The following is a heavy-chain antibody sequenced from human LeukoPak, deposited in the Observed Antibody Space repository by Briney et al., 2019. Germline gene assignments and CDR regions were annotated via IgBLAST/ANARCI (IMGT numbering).Heavy chain of an antibody. J-gene: IGHJ4*02. CDR3: ARDLWQDMIQGYDY. CDR1: GFTFTTYG. D-gene: IGHD2-15*01. V-gene: IGHV3-33*01. CDR2: IWNDGTYK. Sequence: GGSLRLSCATSGFTFTTYGMHWVGQGPGKGLEWVAVIWNDGTYKHYADSVKGRFTISRDDSKNTIYLQMNSLRAEDTAVYYCARDLWQDMIQGYDYWGQGTLVTVSP.